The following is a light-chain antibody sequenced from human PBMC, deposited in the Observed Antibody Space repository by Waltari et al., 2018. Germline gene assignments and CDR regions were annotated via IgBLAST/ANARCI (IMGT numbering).Light chain of an antibody. Sequence: IQITQSPSSLCAPTVAKVTITCRASQGSSNYLAWYQQKPGKAPTLLIYDASTLQRGVPSRFSGSGSGTDFTLTISFLQSEDFATFYCQQYYGYPLTFGPGTKVDVK. CDR2: DAS. CDR1: QGSSNY. CDR3: QQYYGYPLT. J-gene: IGKJ3*01. V-gene: IGKV1-8*01.